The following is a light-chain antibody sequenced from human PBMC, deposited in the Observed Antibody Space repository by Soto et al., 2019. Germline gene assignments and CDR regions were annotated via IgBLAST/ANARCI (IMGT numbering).Light chain of an antibody. J-gene: IGLJ2*01. CDR3: SSYTSSSTLVV. CDR2: DVS. CDR1: SSDVGDYNY. V-gene: IGLV2-14*01. Sequence: QSALTQPASVSGSPGQSINISCTGTSSDVGDYNYVSWYQQDPGKAPKLMIYDVSNRPSGVSNRFSGSKSGNTASLTISGLQAEDEADYYCSSYTSSSTLVVFGGGTKVTVL.